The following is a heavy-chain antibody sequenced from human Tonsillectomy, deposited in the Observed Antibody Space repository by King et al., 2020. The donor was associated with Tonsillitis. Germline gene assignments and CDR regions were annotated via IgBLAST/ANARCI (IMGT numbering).Heavy chain of an antibody. CDR1: GFSFSGYW. V-gene: IGHV3-74*01. Sequence: VQLVESGGGLVQPGGSLRLSCVASGFSFSGYWMHLVRQTPGKGLACVSRIHPDWIFTHYADFVKARFTISRDNGKNTVYLQMNSLRAEDAALYYCARDAPGGLVDHWGQGTLVTVSS. CDR2: IHPDWIFT. J-gene: IGHJ4*02. CDR3: ARDAPGGLVDH. D-gene: IGHD3/OR15-3a*01.